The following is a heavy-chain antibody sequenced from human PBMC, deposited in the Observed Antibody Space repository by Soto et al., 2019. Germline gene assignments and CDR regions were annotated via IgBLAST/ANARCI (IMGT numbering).Heavy chain of an antibody. V-gene: IGHV4-59*01. Sequence: PSETLSLTCAVSGSSISPFYLAWIRQPPGKGLEWVGNIYYTGSTNYNPADRRRVTIAVDTSKKQVPLKVTSVTAADTDVYYCACAGASYGAYTYFQHWGQGPQAT. J-gene: IGHJ1*01. CDR3: ACAGASYGAYTYFQH. D-gene: IGHD4-17*01. CDR1: GSSISPFY. CDR2: IYYTGST.